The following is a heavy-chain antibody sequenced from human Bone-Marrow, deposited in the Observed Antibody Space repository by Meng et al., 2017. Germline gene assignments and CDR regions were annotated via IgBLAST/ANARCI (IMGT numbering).Heavy chain of an antibody. Sequence: GGSLRPSCAATGFTVSSNYMSWVRQAPGKGLEWVSVIYSGGSTYYADSVKGRFTISRDNSKNTLYLQMNNLRAEDTAVYYCRRIVVVDAFDIWGQGTMVTVSS. CDR2: IYSGGST. V-gene: IGHV3-66*02. CDR1: GFTVSSNY. CDR3: RRIVVVDAFDI. J-gene: IGHJ3*02. D-gene: IGHD1-26*01.